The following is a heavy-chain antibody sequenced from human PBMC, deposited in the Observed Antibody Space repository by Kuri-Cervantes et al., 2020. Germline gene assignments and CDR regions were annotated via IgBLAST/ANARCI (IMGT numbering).Heavy chain of an antibody. Sequence: ASVKVSCKASGYTSTSYYMHWVRQAPGQGLEWMGIINFSGGSTSYAQKFQGRVTMTRDTSTSTVYMELSSLRSEDTAVYYCARGGSPYCSGGSCYMFDYWGQGTLVTVSS. D-gene: IGHD2-15*01. CDR3: ARGGSPYCSGGSCYMFDY. CDR2: INFSGGST. J-gene: IGHJ4*02. V-gene: IGHV1-46*01. CDR1: GYTSTSYY.